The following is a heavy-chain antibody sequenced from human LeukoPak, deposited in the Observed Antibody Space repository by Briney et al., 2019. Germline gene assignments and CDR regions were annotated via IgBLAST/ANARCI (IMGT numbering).Heavy chain of an antibody. CDR1: GGTFSSYA. J-gene: IGHJ6*03. CDR3: ARGGDDYSNSHRFDTYYYYYYMDV. V-gene: IGHV1-69*06. CDR2: IIPIFGTA. Sequence: GASVKVSCKASGGTFSSYAISWVRQAPGQGLEWMGGIIPIFGTANYAQKFQGRVTITADKSTSTAYMELSSLRSEDTAVYYCARGGDDYSNSHRFDTYYYYYYMDVWGKGTTVTVSS. D-gene: IGHD4-11*01.